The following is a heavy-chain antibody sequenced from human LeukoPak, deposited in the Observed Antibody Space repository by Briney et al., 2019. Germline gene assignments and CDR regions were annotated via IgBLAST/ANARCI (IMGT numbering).Heavy chain of an antibody. Sequence: SETLSLTCTVSGGSVSSTTYYWSWIRQPPGKGLEWIGYIYYSGSTNYNPSLKSRVTISVDTSKNQFSLKLSSVTAADTAVYYCARSGSYYGDAFDIWGQGTMVTVSS. CDR1: GGSVSSTTYY. J-gene: IGHJ3*02. D-gene: IGHD1-26*01. CDR3: ARSGSYYGDAFDI. CDR2: IYYSGST. V-gene: IGHV4-61*01.